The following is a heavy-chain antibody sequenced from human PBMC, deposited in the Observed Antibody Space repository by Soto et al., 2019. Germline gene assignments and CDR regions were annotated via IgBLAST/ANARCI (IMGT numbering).Heavy chain of an antibody. J-gene: IGHJ4*02. V-gene: IGHV3-21*01. Sequence: GGSLRLSCAASGFTFSSYSMNWVRQAPGKGLEWVSSISSSSSYIYYADSVKGRFTISRDNAKNSLYLQMNSLRAEDTAVYYCARDCSTWFGESFPCHFDYWGQGTLVTVSS. CDR1: GFTFSSYS. CDR3: ARDCSTWFGESFPCHFDY. CDR2: ISSSSSYI. D-gene: IGHD3-10*01.